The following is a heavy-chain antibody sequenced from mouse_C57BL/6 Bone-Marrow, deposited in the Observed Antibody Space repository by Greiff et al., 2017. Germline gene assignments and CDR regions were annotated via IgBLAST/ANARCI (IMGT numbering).Heavy chain of an antibody. CDR2: IHPNSGST. CDR3: ARGSYYYGRGDV. CDR1: GYTFTSYW. J-gene: IGHJ1*03. Sequence: QVQLQQSGAELVKPGASVKLSCKASGYTFTSYWMHWVKQRPGQGLEWIGMIHPNSGSTNYNEKFKSKATLTVDKSSSTAYMQLSSLTSEDSAVYYCARGSYYYGRGDVWGTGTTVTVSS. D-gene: IGHD1-1*01. V-gene: IGHV1-64*01.